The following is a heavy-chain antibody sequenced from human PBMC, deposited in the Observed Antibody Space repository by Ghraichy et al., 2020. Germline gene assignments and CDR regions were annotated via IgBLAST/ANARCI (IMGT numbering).Heavy chain of an antibody. CDR1: GGSINSYY. V-gene: IGHV4-59*08. CDR3: ATGVRAAMAIKLPADDDGYFDL. CDR2: IYYSGRT. Sequence: SETLSLTCTVSGGSINSYYWTWIRQSPGKGLEWIGHIYYSGRTNYNPSLKGRVTISLDTSKNQFSLTLSSVTAADTAVYFCATGVRAAMAIKLPADDDGYFDLWGRGTLVTVSS. J-gene: IGHJ2*01. D-gene: IGHD6-19*01.